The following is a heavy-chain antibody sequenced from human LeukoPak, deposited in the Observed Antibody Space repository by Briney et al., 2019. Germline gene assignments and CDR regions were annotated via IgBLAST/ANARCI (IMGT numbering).Heavy chain of an antibody. J-gene: IGHJ4*02. CDR3: ARDRSDYYDSSGYYRGELDY. CDR1: GFTFSSYS. Sequence: PGGSLRLSCAASGFTFSSYSMNWVRQAPGKGLEWVSSISSSSSYIFYADSVKGRFTTSRDNAKNSLYLQMNSLRAEDTAVYYCARDRSDYYDSSGYYRGELDYWGQGTLVTVSS. D-gene: IGHD3-22*01. CDR2: ISSSSSYI. V-gene: IGHV3-21*01.